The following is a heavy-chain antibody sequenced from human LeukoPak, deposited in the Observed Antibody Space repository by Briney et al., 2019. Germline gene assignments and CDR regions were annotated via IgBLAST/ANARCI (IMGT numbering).Heavy chain of an antibody. J-gene: IGHJ3*02. Sequence: GRSLRLSCAASGFTFSSYGMHWVRQAPGKGLEWVAVISYDGSNKYYADSVKGRFTISRDNSKNTLYLQMNSLRAEDTAVYYCAKDLSMIVVLHAFDIWGQGTMVTVSS. V-gene: IGHV3-30*18. CDR3: AKDLSMIVVLHAFDI. CDR2: ISYDGSNK. CDR1: GFTFSSYG. D-gene: IGHD3-22*01.